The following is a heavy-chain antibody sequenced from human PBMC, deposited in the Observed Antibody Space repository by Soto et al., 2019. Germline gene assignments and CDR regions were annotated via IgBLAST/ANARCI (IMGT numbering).Heavy chain of an antibody. V-gene: IGHV3-30-3*01. CDR1: GFTFSSYA. Sequence: PGGSLRLSCAASGFTFSSYAMHWVRQAPGKGLEWVAVISYDGSNKYYADSVKGRFTISRDNSKNTLYLQMNSLRAEDTAVYYCARDSAPVTLWDYWGQGTLVTVSS. CDR2: ISYDGSNK. CDR3: ARDSAPVTLWDY. J-gene: IGHJ4*02. D-gene: IGHD4-17*01.